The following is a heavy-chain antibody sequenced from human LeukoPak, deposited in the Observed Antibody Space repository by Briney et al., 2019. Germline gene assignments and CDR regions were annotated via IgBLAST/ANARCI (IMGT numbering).Heavy chain of an antibody. V-gene: IGHV4-61*01. D-gene: IGHD1-1*01. CDR1: GGSVSSGSYY. CDR3: ARDRRGQLRYFRLGNWFDP. CDR2: IYYSGST. J-gene: IGHJ5*02. Sequence: SETLSLTCTVSGGSVSSGSYYWSWIRQPPGRGLEWIGYIYYSGSTNYNPSLKSRVTISVDTSKNQFSLKLSPVTAADTAVYYCARDRRGQLRYFRLGNWFDPWGQGTLVTVSS.